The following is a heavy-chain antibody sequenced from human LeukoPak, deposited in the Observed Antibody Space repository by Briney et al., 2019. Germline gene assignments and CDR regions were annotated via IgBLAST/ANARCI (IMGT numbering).Heavy chain of an antibody. Sequence: GGSLRLSCAASGFTFNNYWMNWVRQAPGKGLEWVANIKQDGSEKYYLESVKGRFSISRDNTLNSLYLQMNSLRVDDTAVYYCASDFDYGDYWGQGTRVTVSS. CDR2: IKQDGSEK. D-gene: IGHD3-3*01. CDR3: ASDFDYGDY. CDR1: GFTFNNYW. V-gene: IGHV3-7*01. J-gene: IGHJ4*02.